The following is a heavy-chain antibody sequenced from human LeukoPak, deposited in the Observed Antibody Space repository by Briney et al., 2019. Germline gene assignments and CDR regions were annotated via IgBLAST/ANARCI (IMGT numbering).Heavy chain of an antibody. CDR2: ISWNSGSI. J-gene: IGHJ3*02. Sequence: GGSLRLSCAASGLTFDDYAMHWVRQAPGKGLEWVSGISWNSGSIGYADSVKGRFTISRDNAKNSLYLQMNSLRAEDTALYYCAKDSSGWPRDAFDIWGQGTMVTVSS. V-gene: IGHV3-9*01. CDR3: AKDSSGWPRDAFDI. D-gene: IGHD6-19*01. CDR1: GLTFDDYA.